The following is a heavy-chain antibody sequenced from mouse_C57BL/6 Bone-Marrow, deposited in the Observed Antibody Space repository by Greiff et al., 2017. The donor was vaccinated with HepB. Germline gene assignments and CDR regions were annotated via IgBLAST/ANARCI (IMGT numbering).Heavy chain of an antibody. J-gene: IGHJ3*01. CDR1: GYTFTSYW. CDR3: ARRDYDYDGGFAY. V-gene: IGHV1-59*01. CDR2: IDPSDSYT. Sequence: VQLQQPGAELVRPGPSVKLSCKASGYTFTSYWMHWVKQRPGQGLEWIGVIDPSDSYTNYNQKFKGKATLTVDTSSSTAYMQLSSLTSEDSAVYYCARRDYDYDGGFAYWGQGTLVTVSA. D-gene: IGHD2-4*01.